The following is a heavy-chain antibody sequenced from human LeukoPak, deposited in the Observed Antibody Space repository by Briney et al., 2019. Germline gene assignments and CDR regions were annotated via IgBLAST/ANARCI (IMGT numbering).Heavy chain of an antibody. CDR1: GGTFSSYA. J-gene: IGHJ6*03. V-gene: IGHV1-69*13. Sequence: ASVKVSCKASGGTFSSYAISWVRQAPGQGLEWMGGIIPIFGTANYAQKFQGRVTITADESTSTAYMELSSLRSEDTAVYYCATDTYYYDSSGYYFPYYYCMDVWGKGTTVTISS. CDR3: ATDTYYYDSSGYYFPYYYCMDV. D-gene: IGHD3-22*01. CDR2: IIPIFGTA.